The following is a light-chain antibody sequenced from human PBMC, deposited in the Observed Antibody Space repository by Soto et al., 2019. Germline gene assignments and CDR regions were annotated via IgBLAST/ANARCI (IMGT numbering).Light chain of an antibody. CDR1: QSVTSLH. J-gene: IGKJ1*01. CDR2: GAS. CDR3: QHYGSSSWT. V-gene: IGKV3-20*01. Sequence: EIVLTQSPGTLSLSPGKRATLACRASQSVTSLHLAWYQQRPGQAPRLLIFGASSRDPGIPEEFSGSRSGTVVTITISRLEPNDFAVYYCQHYGSSSWTFGQGTKVEIK.